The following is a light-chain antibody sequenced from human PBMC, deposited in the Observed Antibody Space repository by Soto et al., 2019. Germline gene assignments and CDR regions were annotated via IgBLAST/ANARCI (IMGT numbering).Light chain of an antibody. V-gene: IGKV3-20*01. CDR3: QQYGSSRT. Sequence: EIVLTQSPATLSSFPGDRVTLSCRASQYINTRLAWYQHRPGQAPRLLIYGASSRATGIPDRFSGSGSATDFTLTISRLEPEDFAVYYCQQYGSSRTLGQGTKVDIK. CDR2: GAS. CDR1: QYINTR. J-gene: IGKJ1*01.